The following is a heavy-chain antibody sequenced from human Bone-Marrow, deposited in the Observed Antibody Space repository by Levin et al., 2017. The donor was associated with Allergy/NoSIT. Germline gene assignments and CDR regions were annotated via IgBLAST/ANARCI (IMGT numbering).Heavy chain of an antibody. D-gene: IGHD2-2*01. CDR2: ISYDGSNK. CDR3: ARGDMVVVPALYYFDY. V-gene: IGHV3-30-3*01. CDR1: GFTFSSYA. J-gene: IGHJ4*02. Sequence: SCAASGFTFSSYAMHWVRQAPGKGLEWVAVISYDGSNKYYADSVKGRFTISRDNSKNTLYLQMNSLRAEDTAVYYCARGDMVVVPALYYFDYWGQGTLVTVSS.